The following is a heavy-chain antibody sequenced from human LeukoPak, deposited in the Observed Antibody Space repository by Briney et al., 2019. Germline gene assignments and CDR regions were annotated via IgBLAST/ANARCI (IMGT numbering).Heavy chain of an antibody. J-gene: IGHJ5*02. D-gene: IGHD2-2*01. V-gene: IGHV1-69*13. CDR1: RGTFSSYA. CDR2: IIPIFGTA. Sequence: SVKVSCKASRGTFSSYAISWVRQAPGQGLEWMGGIIPIFGTANYAQKFQGRVTITADESTSTAYMELSSLRSEDTAVYYCARLFTPRYCSSTSCYWKGWFDPWGQGTLVTVSS. CDR3: ARLFTPRYCSSTSCYWKGWFDP.